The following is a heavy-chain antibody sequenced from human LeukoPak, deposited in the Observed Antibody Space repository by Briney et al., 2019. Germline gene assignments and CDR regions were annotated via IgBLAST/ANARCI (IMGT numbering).Heavy chain of an antibody. CDR3: ARGYSASSQYYDYYYGMDF. V-gene: IGHV1-8*01. D-gene: IGHD2-15*01. CDR2: MNPNSGNT. J-gene: IGHJ6*02. Sequence: APVKVSSKASGYTFTSYDLTWVRQATGQGLEWMGWMNPNSGNTGNAQKIQGRVTMTRNTSTSTAHIELSSLRSEDTAVYYWARGYSASSQYYDYYYGMDFWGQGTAVSVSS. CDR1: GYTFTSYD.